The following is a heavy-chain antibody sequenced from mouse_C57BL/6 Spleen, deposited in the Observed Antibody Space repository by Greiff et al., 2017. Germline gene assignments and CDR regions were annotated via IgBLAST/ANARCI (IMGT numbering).Heavy chain of an antibody. Sequence: VQLVESGAELVKPGASVKISCKASGYTFTDYYINWVKQRPGQGLEWIGKIGPGSGSTYYNEKFKGKATLTADKSSSTAYMQLSSLTSEDSAVYFCARSRDYYGSSHWYFDVWGTGTTVTVSS. CDR1: GYTFTDYY. J-gene: IGHJ1*03. CDR3: ARSRDYYGSSHWYFDV. D-gene: IGHD1-1*01. V-gene: IGHV1-77*01. CDR2: IGPGSGST.